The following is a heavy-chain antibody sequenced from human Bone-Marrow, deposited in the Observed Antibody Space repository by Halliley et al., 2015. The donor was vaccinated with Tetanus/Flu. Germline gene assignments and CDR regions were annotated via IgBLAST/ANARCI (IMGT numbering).Heavy chain of an antibody. V-gene: IGHV1-2*02. Sequence: NPNSGGTWYAQKFQGRVPMARDTSISTAYMELRGLSSDDTAVYYCARDPSVAEYSYGYSWFDPWGQGTLVTVSS. CDR2: NPNSGGT. J-gene: IGHJ5*02. CDR3: ARDPSVAEYSYGYSWFDP. D-gene: IGHD5-18*01.